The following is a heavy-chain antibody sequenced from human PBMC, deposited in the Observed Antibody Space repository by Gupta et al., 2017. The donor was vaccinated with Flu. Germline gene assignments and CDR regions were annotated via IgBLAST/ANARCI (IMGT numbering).Heavy chain of an antibody. CDR2: ISSSGSTI. Sequence: ISSSGSTIYYADSVKGRFTISRDNAKNSLYLQMNSLRAEDTAVYYCARVGIAVAWAGVDAFDIWGQGTMVTVSS. CDR3: ARVGIAVAWAGVDAFDI. D-gene: IGHD6-19*01. V-gene: IGHV3-48*03. J-gene: IGHJ3*02.